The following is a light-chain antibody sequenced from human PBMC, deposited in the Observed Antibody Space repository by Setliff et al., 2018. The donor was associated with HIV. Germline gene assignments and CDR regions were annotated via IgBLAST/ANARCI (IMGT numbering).Light chain of an antibody. J-gene: IGLJ2*01. V-gene: IGLV2-11*01. CDR3: CSYAGFNTLV. CDR2: DVT. CDR1: SRDVGGYNS. Sequence: QSALTQPRSVSGSPGQSINISCTGTSRDVGGYNSVSWYQQHPGEAPKLIIYDVTKRPSGVPDRFSGSKSGNTASLTVSGLQVEDEADYHCCSYAGFNTLVSGGGTK.